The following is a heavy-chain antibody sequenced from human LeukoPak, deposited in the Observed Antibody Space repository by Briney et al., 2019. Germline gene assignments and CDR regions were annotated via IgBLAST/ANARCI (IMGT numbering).Heavy chain of an antibody. J-gene: IGHJ5*02. CDR3: ARVFGSNSDYYDSSGYYDNWFDP. CDR2: ISAYNGNT. CDR1: GYTFTGYY. D-gene: IGHD3-22*01. V-gene: IGHV1-18*04. Sequence: ASVKVSCKASGYTFTGYYMHWVRQAPGQGLEWMGWISAYNGNTNYAQKLQGRVTMTTDTSTSTAYMELRSLRSDDTAVYYCARVFGSNSDYYDSSGYYDNWFDPWGQGTLVTVSS.